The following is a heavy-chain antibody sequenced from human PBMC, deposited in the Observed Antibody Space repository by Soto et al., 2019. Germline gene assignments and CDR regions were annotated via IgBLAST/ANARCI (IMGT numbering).Heavy chain of an antibody. CDR1: GFTFSSYS. V-gene: IGHV3-21*01. Sequence: EVQLVESGGGLVKPGGSLRLSCAASGFTFSSYSMNWVRKAPGKGLEWVSSISSSSSYIYYEDSVKGRFTISRDNAKNSLYLQMNSLRAEDTAVYYCARDWWRLEYRSGWFFFDYWCQGALVTVSS. CDR3: ARDWWRLEYRSGWFFFDY. CDR2: ISSSSSYI. J-gene: IGHJ4*02. D-gene: IGHD6-19*01.